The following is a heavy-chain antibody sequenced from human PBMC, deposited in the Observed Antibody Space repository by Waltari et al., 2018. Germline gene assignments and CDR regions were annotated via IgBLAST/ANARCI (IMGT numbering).Heavy chain of an antibody. Sequence: QVQLQESGPGLVKPSETLSLTCAVSDYFIRSGYFWAWIRQPPGKGLEWIAHIFHTGSTSYNPSLGSRVTISVDTSKNQFSLKMTSVTAADTAIYYCARHSYSEPFHYWGQGTLVTVSS. D-gene: IGHD5-12*01. V-gene: IGHV4-38-2*01. J-gene: IGHJ4*02. CDR1: DYFIRSGYF. CDR3: ARHSYSEPFHY. CDR2: IFHTGST.